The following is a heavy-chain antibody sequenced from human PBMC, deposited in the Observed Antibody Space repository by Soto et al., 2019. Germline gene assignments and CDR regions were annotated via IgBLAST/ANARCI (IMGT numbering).Heavy chain of an antibody. J-gene: IGHJ6*02. V-gene: IGHV1-69*06. CDR3: ARDHYYGSGRNYYGMDV. CDR2: IIPIFGTA. CDR1: GVTFSSYS. D-gene: IGHD3-10*01. Sequence: SLKVSCTASGVTFSSYSISCVRQSPLQLLEWMGGIIPIFGTANYARKFQGRVTITADKSTSTAYMELSSLRSEDTAVYYCARDHYYGSGRNYYGMDVWGQGTTVTVSS.